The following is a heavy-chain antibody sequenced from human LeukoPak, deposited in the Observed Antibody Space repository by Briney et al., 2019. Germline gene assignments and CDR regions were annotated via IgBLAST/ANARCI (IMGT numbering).Heavy chain of an antibody. CDR3: AKAPGDDSRGFFASYYFDV. Sequence: SETLSLTCTVSGGSISSGGYYWSWIRQHPGMGLEWIGYIYYSGLTYYNPSLKSRVTISVDMSKNQFSLKLSSVTAAATAVVSCAKAPGDDSRGFFASYYFDVWGQGTPVTVSS. CDR1: GGSISSGGYY. D-gene: IGHD3-22*01. V-gene: IGHV4-31*03. CDR2: IYYSGLT. J-gene: IGHJ4*01.